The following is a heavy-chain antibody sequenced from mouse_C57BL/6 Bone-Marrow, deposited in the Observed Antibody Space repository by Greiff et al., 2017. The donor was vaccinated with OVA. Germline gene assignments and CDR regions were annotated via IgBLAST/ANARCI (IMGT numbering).Heavy chain of an antibody. J-gene: IGHJ1*03. CDR3: ARKVCGSSRYFDV. V-gene: IGHV1-4*01. CDR1: GYTFTSYT. CDR2: INPSSGYT. D-gene: IGHD1-1*01. Sequence: QVQLQQSGAELARPGASVKMSCKASGYTFTSYTMHWVKQRPGQGLEWIGYINPSSGYTKYNQKFKDKATLTADKSSSTAYMQLSSLTSEDSAVEYCARKVCGSSRYFDVWGTGTTVTVSS.